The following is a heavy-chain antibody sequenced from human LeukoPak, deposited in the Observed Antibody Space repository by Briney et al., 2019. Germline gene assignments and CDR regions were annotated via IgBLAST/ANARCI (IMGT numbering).Heavy chain of an antibody. Sequence: GGSLRLSCAASGFTFSSYGMHWVRQAPGKGLEWVAFIRYDGSNKYYADSVKGRFTISRDNSKNTLYLQMNSLRAEDTAVYYCARDGEFYDYVWGSYRYPSDYWGQGTLVTVSS. CDR2: IRYDGSNK. CDR1: GFTFSSYG. V-gene: IGHV3-30*02. CDR3: ARDGEFYDYVWGSYRYPSDY. J-gene: IGHJ4*02. D-gene: IGHD3-16*02.